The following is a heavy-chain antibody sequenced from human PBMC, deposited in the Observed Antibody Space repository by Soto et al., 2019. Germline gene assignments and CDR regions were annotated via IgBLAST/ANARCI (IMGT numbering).Heavy chain of an antibody. CDR1: GFTFSSYA. CDR3: ASEGYDYVWGSYRVFDY. Sequence: GGSLRLSCAASGFTFSSYAMHWVRQAPGKGLEYVSAISSNGGSTYYANSVKGRFTISRDNSKNTLYLQMGSLRAEDMAVYYCASEGYDYVWGSYRVFDYWGQGT. J-gene: IGHJ4*02. V-gene: IGHV3-64*01. D-gene: IGHD3-16*02. CDR2: ISSNGGST.